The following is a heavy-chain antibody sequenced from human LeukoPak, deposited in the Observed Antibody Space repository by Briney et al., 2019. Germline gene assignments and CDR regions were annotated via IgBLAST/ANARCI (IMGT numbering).Heavy chain of an antibody. Sequence: GGSLRLSCAASGFTFSTYWMAWVRQAPGKGLEWVANIKQDGSQKNYVDSVRGRFIISRDNDKNSLYLQMNSLRAEDTAVYYCAKRGQRPGATSDYYYGMDVWGQGTTVTVSS. D-gene: IGHD1-26*01. J-gene: IGHJ6*02. CDR2: IKQDGSQK. CDR1: GFTFSTYW. V-gene: IGHV3-7*05. CDR3: AKRGQRPGATSDYYYGMDV.